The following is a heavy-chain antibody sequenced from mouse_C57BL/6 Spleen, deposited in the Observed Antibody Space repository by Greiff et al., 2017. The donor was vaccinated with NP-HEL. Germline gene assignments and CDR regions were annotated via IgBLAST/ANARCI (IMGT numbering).Heavy chain of an antibody. CDR2: IDPSDSYT. V-gene: IGHV1-59*01. D-gene: IGHD4-1*01. Sequence: QVQLKQPGAELVRPGTSVKLSCKASGYTFTSYWMHWVKQRPGQGLEWIGVIDPSDSYTNYNQKFKGKATLTVDTSSSTAYMQLSSLTSEDSAVYYCASIPGTPFDDWGQGTTLTVSS. J-gene: IGHJ2*01. CDR1: GYTFTSYW. CDR3: ASIPGTPFDD.